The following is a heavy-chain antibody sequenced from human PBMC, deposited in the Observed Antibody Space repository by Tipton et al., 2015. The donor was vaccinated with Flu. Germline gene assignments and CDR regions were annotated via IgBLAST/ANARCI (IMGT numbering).Heavy chain of an antibody. V-gene: IGHV4-59*01. J-gene: IGHJ5*02. Sequence: TLSLTRTVSGGSISSYYWSWIRRPPGKGLEWIGYIYYSGSTNYNPSLKSRVTISVDTSKNQFSLKLSSVTAADTAVYYCARSVAVAAPGWFDPWGQGTLVTVSS. CDR3: ARSVAVAAPGWFDP. CDR2: IYYSGST. D-gene: IGHD6-19*01. CDR1: GGSISSYY.